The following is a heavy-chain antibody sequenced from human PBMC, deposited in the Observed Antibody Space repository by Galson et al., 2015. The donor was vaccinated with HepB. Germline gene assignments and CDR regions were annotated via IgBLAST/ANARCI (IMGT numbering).Heavy chain of an antibody. Sequence: FTFFFMHLVRQAPGQGLEWMGWINPNSGGTNYAQKFQGRVTMTRDTSISTAYMELSRLRSDDTAVYYCARDADYSYGYGIDYWGQGTLVT. CDR2: INPNSGGT. CDR1: FTFFF. J-gene: IGHJ4*02. D-gene: IGHD5-18*01. CDR3: ARDADYSYGYGIDY. V-gene: IGHV1-2*02.